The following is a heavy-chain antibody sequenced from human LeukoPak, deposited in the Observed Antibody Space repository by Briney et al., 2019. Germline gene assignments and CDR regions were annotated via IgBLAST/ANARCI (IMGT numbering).Heavy chain of an antibody. CDR3: ARQTSGTYYSLDS. CDR2: IYYSGST. V-gene: IGHV4-59*08. CDR1: GGSISSDS. Sequence: PSETLSLTCAVSGGSISSDSWSWIRQPPGKGLEWIGYIYYSGSTNYNPSLKSRVTISIDTSKSQFSLKLSSVTAADTAVYYCARQTSGTYYSLDSWGQGTLVTVSS. J-gene: IGHJ4*02. D-gene: IGHD1-26*01.